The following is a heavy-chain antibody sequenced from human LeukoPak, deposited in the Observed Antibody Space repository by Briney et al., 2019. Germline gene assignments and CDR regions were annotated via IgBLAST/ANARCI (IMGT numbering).Heavy chain of an antibody. Sequence: PGESLRLSCAAPGFTFSDYYMTWVRQTPGKGLEWVANIKDDGSENYSVHCVKGRFTISRDNAKNLLYLQMSSLRAEDTAVYYCARARIDYGGQGTLVTVSS. CDR1: GFTFSDYY. J-gene: IGHJ4*02. D-gene: IGHD1-14*01. V-gene: IGHV3-7*04. CDR3: ARARIDY. CDR2: IKDDGSEN.